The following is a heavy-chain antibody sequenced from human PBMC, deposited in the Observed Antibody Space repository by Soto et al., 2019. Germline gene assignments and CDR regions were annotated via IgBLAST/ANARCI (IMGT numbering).Heavy chain of an antibody. CDR1: GGTFSRHA. V-gene: IGHV1-69*01. D-gene: IGHD6-13*01. CDR3: ATPRYPGIAAADMGR. CDR2: IIPIFGTA. J-gene: IGHJ4*02. Sequence: QVQLVQSGAEVRKPGSSVKVSCKASGGTFSRHAISWVRQAPGQGLEWMGGIIPIFGTANHAQKFQGRVTITADESTSTAYMELSSLRSEDTAVYYCATPRYPGIAAADMGRWGQGTLVTVSS.